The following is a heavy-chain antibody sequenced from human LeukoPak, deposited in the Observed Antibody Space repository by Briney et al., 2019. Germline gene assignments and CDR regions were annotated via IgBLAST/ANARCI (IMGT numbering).Heavy chain of an antibody. J-gene: IGHJ6*04. Sequence: SVKVSCKASGGTFSSYAISWVRQARGQGLEWMGGIIPIFGTANYARKFQGRVTITADESTSTAYMELSSLRSEDTAVYYCARAIRYFDWLLPFGMDVWGKGTTVTVSS. V-gene: IGHV1-69*01. D-gene: IGHD3-9*01. CDR2: IIPIFGTA. CDR3: ARAIRYFDWLLPFGMDV. CDR1: GGTFSSYA.